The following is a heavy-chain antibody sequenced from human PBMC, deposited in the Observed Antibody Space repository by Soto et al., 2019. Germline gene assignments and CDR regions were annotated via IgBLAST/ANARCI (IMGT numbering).Heavy chain of an antibody. J-gene: IGHJ4*02. D-gene: IGHD3-10*01. Sequence: GXSVKISSEASCYTFTIYGIRWMRQAPGQGLEWMGWISAYNGNTNYAQKLQGRVTMTTDTATSTAYMELRSLRSDDTAVYYCARDPVYYGSGTTFFDYRGQGCLVTVSS. CDR3: ARDPVYYGSGTTFFDY. CDR1: CYTFTIYG. CDR2: ISAYNGNT. V-gene: IGHV1-18*01.